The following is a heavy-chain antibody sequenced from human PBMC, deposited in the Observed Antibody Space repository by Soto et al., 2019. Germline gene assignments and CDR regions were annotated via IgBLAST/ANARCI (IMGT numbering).Heavy chain of an antibody. CDR2: ISSSSSYI. CDR3: XXXXXXXGEFGY. V-gene: IGHV3-21*01. CDR1: GFTFSSYS. Sequence: EVQLVESGGGLVKPGGSLRLSCAASGFTFSSYSMNWVRQAPGKGLEWVSSISSSSSYIYYADSVKGRFTISRDNAKXXXXXXXXXXXXXXXXXXXXXXXXXXXGEFGYWGQGTLVTVSS. J-gene: IGHJ4*02. D-gene: IGHD3-10*01.